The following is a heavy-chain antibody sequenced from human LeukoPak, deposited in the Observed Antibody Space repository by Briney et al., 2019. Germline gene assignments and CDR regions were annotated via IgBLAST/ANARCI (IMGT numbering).Heavy chain of an antibody. V-gene: IGHV1-2*02. D-gene: IGHD7-27*01. J-gene: IGHJ4*02. CDR1: GYTFTGYY. Sequence: ASVKVSCKASGYTFTGYYMHWVRQAPGQGLEWMGWINPNSGGTNYAQKFQGRVTMTRDTSITTAYMELSRLKFDDTAMYYCARERELGLNDWGQGTLVTVSS. CDR2: INPNSGGT. CDR3: ARERELGLND.